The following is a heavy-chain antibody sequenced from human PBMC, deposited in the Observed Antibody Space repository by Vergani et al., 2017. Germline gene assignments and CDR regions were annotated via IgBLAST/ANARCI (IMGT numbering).Heavy chain of an antibody. CDR3: ATDAECTSSSCRGIAVTGSDY. CDR2: IKQDGSEK. V-gene: IGHV3-7*01. D-gene: IGHD6-19*01. J-gene: IGHJ4*02. CDR1: GLTFSNYW. Sequence: EVQLVESGGGLVQPGGSLRLSCVASGLTFSNYWMTWVRQAPGKGLEWVANIKQDGSEKYYVHPVRGRFTISRDNANNSLYLQMNSLRVEDTAVYYCATDAECTSSSCRGIAVTGSDYWVQGTLVTVSS.